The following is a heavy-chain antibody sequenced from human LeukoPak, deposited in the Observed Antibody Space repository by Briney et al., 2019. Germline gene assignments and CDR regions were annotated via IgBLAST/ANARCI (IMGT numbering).Heavy chain of an antibody. J-gene: IGHJ4*02. V-gene: IGHV3-23*01. D-gene: IGHD3-10*01. CDR1: GFTFSSYA. CDR2: ISGSGGST. CDR3: AKDLFNYYGSGSYS. Sequence: PGGSLRLSCAASGFTFSSYAMSWVRQAPGKGLEWVSAISGSGGSTYYADSVKGRFTISRDNSKNTLYLQMNSLRAEDTAVYYCAKDLFNYYGSGSYSWGQGTLVTVSS.